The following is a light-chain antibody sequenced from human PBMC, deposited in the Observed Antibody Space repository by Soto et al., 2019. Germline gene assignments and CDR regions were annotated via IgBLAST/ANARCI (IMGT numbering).Light chain of an antibody. CDR1: QSISGW. J-gene: IGKJ1*01. V-gene: IGKV1-5*03. CDR3: QQYDVYST. Sequence: DIQMTQSPSTLSASLVYRFIITCRASQSISGWLAWYQQKPGIAPKLLIYKASTLQDGVPPRFSGSGFGTEFTLTISSLQPDDCGLYYCQQYDVYSTFGQGTKVDI. CDR2: KAS.